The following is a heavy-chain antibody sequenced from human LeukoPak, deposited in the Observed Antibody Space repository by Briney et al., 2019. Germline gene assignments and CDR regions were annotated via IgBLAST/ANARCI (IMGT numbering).Heavy chain of an antibody. D-gene: IGHD1-26*01. CDR3: ARAGASPGPIVGATTSYAFDI. J-gene: IGHJ3*02. CDR2: ISYDGSNK. V-gene: IGHV3-30-3*01. Sequence: PGGSLRLSCAASGFAFSSYAMHWVRQAPGKGLEWVAVISYDGSNKYYADSVKGRFTISRDNSKSTLYLQMSSLSAEDTAVYYCARAGASPGPIVGATTSYAFDIWGQGTMVTVSS. CDR1: GFAFSSYA.